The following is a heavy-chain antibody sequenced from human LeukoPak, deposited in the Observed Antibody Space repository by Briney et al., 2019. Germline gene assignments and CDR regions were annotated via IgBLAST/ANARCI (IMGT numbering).Heavy chain of an antibody. J-gene: IGHJ4*02. V-gene: IGHV3-53*01. Sequence: GGSQRLSCAASGFTFSSYAMSWVRQAPGKGLEWVSFIYSGGSTYYADSVKGRFTISRDNSKNTLYLQMNSLRADDTAVYYCARRAGAYSHPYDYWGQGTLVTVSS. CDR3: ARRAGAYSHPYDY. D-gene: IGHD4/OR15-4a*01. CDR1: GFTFSSYA. CDR2: IYSGGST.